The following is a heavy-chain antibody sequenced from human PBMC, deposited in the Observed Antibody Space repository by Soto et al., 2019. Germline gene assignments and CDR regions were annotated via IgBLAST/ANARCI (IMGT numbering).Heavy chain of an antibody. CDR1: GYTFTAYY. Sequence: QVQLVQSGAEVKKPGASVKVSCKTSGYTFTAYYIHWVRQAPGQGLEWMGCINTDSGGTKYAQKFQGRVTMTRDTSITTAYMDLSSLRSDDTAFYYCARALSFGSGTFDYWGQGTLVTVSS. D-gene: IGHD1-26*01. J-gene: IGHJ4*02. CDR2: INTDSGGT. CDR3: ARALSFGSGTFDY. V-gene: IGHV1-2*02.